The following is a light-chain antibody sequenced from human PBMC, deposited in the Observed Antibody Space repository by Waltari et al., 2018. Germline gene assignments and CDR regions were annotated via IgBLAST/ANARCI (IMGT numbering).Light chain of an antibody. CDR3: QQYSSIPRT. J-gene: IGKJ1*01. CDR2: DAA. CDR1: QTITNNY. V-gene: IGKV3D-20*01. Sequence: VLTQSPVTLSLSPGERATLTCGASQTITNNYIAWYQQKPGLAPRLLMYDAAYRATGIPDRFSGSGSGTDFTLTISRLEPEDFGVYYCQQYSSIPRTFGPGTKVEFK.